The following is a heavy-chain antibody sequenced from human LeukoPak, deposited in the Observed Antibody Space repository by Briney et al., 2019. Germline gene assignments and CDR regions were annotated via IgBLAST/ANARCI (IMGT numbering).Heavy chain of an antibody. CDR2: IKHDGSEK. V-gene: IGHV3-7*04. CDR3: ARSKDYFEY. J-gene: IGHJ4*02. CDR1: GFTFPTYA. Sequence: GGSLRLSCAASGFTFPTYAMSWVRQAPGKGLEWVANIKHDGSEKSYVDSVRGRFTISRDNAKNSLYLQMNSLRAEDTAVYYCARSKDYFEYWGQGTLVTVSS.